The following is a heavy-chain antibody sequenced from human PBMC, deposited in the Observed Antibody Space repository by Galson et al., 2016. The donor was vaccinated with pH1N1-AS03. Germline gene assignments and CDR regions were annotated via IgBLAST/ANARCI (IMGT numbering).Heavy chain of an antibody. Sequence: LSLTCTVSGGSISSGNYFWNWIRQHPGKGLEWIGLIYDSGNTFYDPSLKSRVSISVDTSKNQFSLKLNSVTAADTAVYYCASVSLAYCSSTSCFRFDPWGQGTLVTVSS. CDR2: IYDSGNT. D-gene: IGHD2-2*01. V-gene: IGHV4-31*03. J-gene: IGHJ5*02. CDR1: GGSISSGNYF. CDR3: ASVSLAYCSSTSCFRFDP.